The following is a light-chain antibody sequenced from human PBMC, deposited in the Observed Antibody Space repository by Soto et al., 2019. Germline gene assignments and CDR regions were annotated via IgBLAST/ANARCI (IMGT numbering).Light chain of an antibody. V-gene: IGLV1-47*01. Sequence: QSVLTQPPSASGTPGQRVTISCSGSSSNIGSNYVYWYQQLPGTAPKLLIYRNNQRPSGVPDRFSGSKSGTSASLAISGLRSEDEADYYCAAWDDSLRGPVFGGGTKVTV. CDR2: RNN. CDR1: SSNIGSNY. J-gene: IGLJ3*02. CDR3: AAWDDSLRGPV.